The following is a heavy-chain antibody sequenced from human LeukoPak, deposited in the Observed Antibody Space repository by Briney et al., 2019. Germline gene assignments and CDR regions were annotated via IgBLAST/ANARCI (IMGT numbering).Heavy chain of an antibody. Sequence: GGSLRLSCEASGFTFNTYGMSWVRQAPGKGLEWVSSITSSGETTFYADSVKDRFTISRDNSRNTLYLQMSRLRAEDTAIYYCAKDRPNYHESNGHYYRPNGDYWGQGTLVTVSS. D-gene: IGHD3-22*01. V-gene: IGHV3-23*01. CDR2: ITSSGETT. CDR1: GFTFNTYG. CDR3: AKDRPNYHESNGHYYRPNGDY. J-gene: IGHJ4*02.